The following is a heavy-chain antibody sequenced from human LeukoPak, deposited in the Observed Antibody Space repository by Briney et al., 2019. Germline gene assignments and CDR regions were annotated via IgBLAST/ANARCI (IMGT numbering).Heavy chain of an antibody. Sequence: ASVKVSCKASGYTFTSYGISWVRQAPGQGLEWMGWISAYNGNTNYAQKLQGRVTMTTDTSTSTAYMELSSLRSEDTAVYYCAREGKKYYDFWSGYQIGTYYFDYWGQGTLVTVSS. J-gene: IGHJ4*02. CDR1: GYTFTSYG. V-gene: IGHV1-18*01. CDR3: AREGKKYYDFWSGYQIGTYYFDY. CDR2: ISAYNGNT. D-gene: IGHD3-3*01.